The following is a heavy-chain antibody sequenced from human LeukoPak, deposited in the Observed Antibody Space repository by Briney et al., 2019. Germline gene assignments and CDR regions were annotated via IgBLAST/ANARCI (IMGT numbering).Heavy chain of an antibody. CDR3: ATLSTHGDY. CDR1: GFTFSSYS. V-gene: IGHV3-21*01. D-gene: IGHD4-11*01. J-gene: IGHJ4*02. Sequence: PGGSLRLSCAASGFTFSSYSMNWVRQAPGKGLEWVSSISSSSSYIYYADSVKGRFTISRDNSKNTLYLQTNSLRAEDTAVYYCATLSTHGDYWGQGTLVTVSS. CDR2: ISSSSSYI.